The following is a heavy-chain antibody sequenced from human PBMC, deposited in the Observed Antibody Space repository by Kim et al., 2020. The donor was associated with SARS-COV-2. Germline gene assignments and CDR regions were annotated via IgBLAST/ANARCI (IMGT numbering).Heavy chain of an antibody. V-gene: IGHV3-7*01. CDR1: GFTFSSHW. D-gene: IGHD1-7*01. CDR3: ARDSSANYADLDY. Sequence: GGSLRLSCAASGFTFSSHWMNWVRQAPGKGLEWVANIKDDGSNKYYVDSVKGRFTISRDNAENSLYLQMNSLRDEDTAIYYCARDSSANYADLDYWGQGTLVTVSS. CDR2: IKDDGSNK. J-gene: IGHJ4*02.